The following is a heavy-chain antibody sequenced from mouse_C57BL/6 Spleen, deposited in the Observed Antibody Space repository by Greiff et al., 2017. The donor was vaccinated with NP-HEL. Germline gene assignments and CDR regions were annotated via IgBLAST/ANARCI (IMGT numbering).Heavy chain of an antibody. CDR1: GFTFSSYA. J-gene: IGHJ4*01. D-gene: IGHD1-1*01. CDR2: ISDGGSYT. V-gene: IGHV5-4*01. CDR3: ARDPYYYGYYYAMDY. Sequence: EVQRVESGGGLVKPGGSLKLSCAASGFTFSSYAMSWVRQTPEKRLEWVATISDGGSYTYYPDNVKGRFTISRDNAKNNLYLQMSHLKSEDTAMYYCARDPYYYGYYYAMDYWGQGTSVTVSS.